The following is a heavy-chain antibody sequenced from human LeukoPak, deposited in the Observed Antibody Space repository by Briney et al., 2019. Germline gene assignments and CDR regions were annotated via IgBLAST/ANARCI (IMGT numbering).Heavy chain of an antibody. J-gene: IGHJ6*04. V-gene: IGHV5-10-1*01. CDR3: ASAVGSGSYLPYYYYGMDV. D-gene: IGHD3-10*01. CDR1: GYSFTSYG. Sequence: GESLRISCKGSGYSFTSYGISWVRQMPGKGLEWIGRIDPSDSYTNYSPSFQGHVTISADKSISTAYLQWSSLKASDTAMYYCASAVGSGSYLPYYYYGMDVWGKGTTVTVSS. CDR2: IDPSDSYT.